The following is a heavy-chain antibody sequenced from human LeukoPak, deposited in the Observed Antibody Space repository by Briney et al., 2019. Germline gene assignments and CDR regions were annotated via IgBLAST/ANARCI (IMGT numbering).Heavy chain of an antibody. CDR3: AEDQGGAVAGMTYYYYGMDV. CDR2: LSGSGSST. D-gene: IGHD6-19*01. J-gene: IGHJ6*02. CDR1: GFIFNKHA. V-gene: IGHV3-23*01. Sequence: GGSLRLSCVASGFIFNKHAMSWVHQAPGKGLEWVSGLSGSGSSTDYADSVKGRFTVSRDNSKNTLYLQMNSLRAEDTAVYYCAEDQGGAVAGMTYYYYGMDVWGQGTTVTVSS.